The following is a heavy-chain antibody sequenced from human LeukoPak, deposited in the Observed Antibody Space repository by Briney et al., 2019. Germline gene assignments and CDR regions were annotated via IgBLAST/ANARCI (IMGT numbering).Heavy chain of an antibody. V-gene: IGHV4-34*01. CDR1: GGSLSGYY. CDR3: ARGLGGHYYDSSGYYQFDY. Sequence: SETLSLTCAVYGGSLSGYYWSWIRQPPGKGLEWIGEINHSGSTNYNPSLKSRVTISVDTSKNQFSLKLSSVTAADTAVYYCARGLGGHYYDSSGYYQFDYWGQGTLVTVSS. CDR2: INHSGST. D-gene: IGHD3-22*01. J-gene: IGHJ4*02.